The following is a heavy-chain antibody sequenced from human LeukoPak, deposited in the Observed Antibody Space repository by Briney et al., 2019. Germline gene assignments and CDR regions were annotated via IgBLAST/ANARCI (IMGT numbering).Heavy chain of an antibody. Sequence: GGSLRLSCAASGFTFSSNWMSWVRQAPGKGLEWVANIKEDGSEKYYVDSVKGRFTISRDNTKNSLYLQMNSLRAEDTAVYYCAREFTAFDIWGQGTMVTVSS. CDR1: GFTFSSNW. J-gene: IGHJ3*02. V-gene: IGHV3-7*01. CDR2: IKEDGSEK. CDR3: AREFTAFDI.